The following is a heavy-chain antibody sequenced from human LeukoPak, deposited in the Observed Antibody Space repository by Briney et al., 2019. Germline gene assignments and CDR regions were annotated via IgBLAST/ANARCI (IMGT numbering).Heavy chain of an antibody. CDR3: ARGIEQQLETLYY. CDR2: IIPIFGTA. J-gene: IGHJ4*02. CDR1: GGTFSSYA. Sequence: SSVKVSCKASGGTFSSYAISWVRQAPGQGLEWMGVIIPIFGTANYAQKFQGRVTITADESTSTAYMELSSLRSEDTAVYYCARGIEQQLETLYYWGQGTLVTVSS. V-gene: IGHV1-69*01. D-gene: IGHD6-13*01.